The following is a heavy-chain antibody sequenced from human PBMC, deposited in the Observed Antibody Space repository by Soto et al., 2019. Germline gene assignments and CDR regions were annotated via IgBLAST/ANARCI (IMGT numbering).Heavy chain of an antibody. CDR2: IKQDESDK. CDR3: AAYCYTMTCTHFHGYS. Sequence: GSLRLSCAFSGVRFRDCWMSWVLHAPGKGLEWVANIKQDESDKYYVDSVKGRFTISRDNAKNALYLQMNSLRVEDTAVYYCAAYCYTMTCTHFHGYSWGQGTQVTVSS. D-gene: IGHD3-16*02. V-gene: IGHV3-7*03. CDR1: GVRFRDCW. J-gene: IGHJ5*02.